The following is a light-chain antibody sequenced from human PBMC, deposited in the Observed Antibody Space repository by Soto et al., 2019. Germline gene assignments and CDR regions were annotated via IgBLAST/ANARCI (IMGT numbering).Light chain of an antibody. J-gene: IGKJ4*01. Sequence: IQMTQSPSSLSASIGDRVTITCQASQDISNYLNWYQQKPGQAPKLLIHDVSRLETGVPSRFSGSGSGTSFTFTISSLRPEDIATYYCQQYDDLPLTFGGGTKVEIK. CDR2: DVS. V-gene: IGKV1-33*01. CDR3: QQYDDLPLT. CDR1: QDISNY.